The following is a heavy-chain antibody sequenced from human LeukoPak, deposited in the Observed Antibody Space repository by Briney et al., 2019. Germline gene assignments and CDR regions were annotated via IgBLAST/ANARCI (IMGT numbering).Heavy chain of an antibody. CDR1: GGTFSSYA. D-gene: IGHD3-3*01. CDR3: ARDYDFFLSGGAVDY. Sequence: GASVKVSCKASGGTFSSYAISWVRQAPGQGLEWMGGIIPIFGTANYAQKFQGRVTITADESTSTAYMEPSSLRSEDTAVYYCARDYDFFLSGGAVDYWGQGTLVTVSS. CDR2: IIPIFGTA. J-gene: IGHJ4*02. V-gene: IGHV1-69*13.